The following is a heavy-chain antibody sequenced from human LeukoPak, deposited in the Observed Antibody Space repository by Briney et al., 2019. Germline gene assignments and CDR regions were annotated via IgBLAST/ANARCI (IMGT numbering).Heavy chain of an antibody. CDR3: ARSPGYGDYGHHDY. CDR2: ISYTDNTI. CDR1: GFTFSSYE. V-gene: IGHV3-48*03. Sequence: GGSLRLSCAASGFTFSSYEMNWVRQAPGKGLEWVSYISYTDNTIYYADSVKGRFTISRDSAKNSLYLQMNSLRVEDTAVYYCARSPGYGDYGHHDYWGQGTLVTVSS. D-gene: IGHD4-17*01. J-gene: IGHJ4*02.